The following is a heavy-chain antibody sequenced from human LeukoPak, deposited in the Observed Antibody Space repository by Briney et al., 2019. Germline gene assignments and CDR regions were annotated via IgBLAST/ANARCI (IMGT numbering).Heavy chain of an antibody. CDR2: ISPSGDIT. CDR3: ARDSAWIQFND. Sequence: PGGSLRLSCAGSGFTFSRHGMNWVRQAPGKGLEWVSGISPSGDITYYADSVKGRFSISRDNSKNTVFLQMNSLRAEDTAICHCARDSAWIQFNDWGQGTLVTVSS. V-gene: IGHV3-23*01. J-gene: IGHJ4*02. D-gene: IGHD5-18*01. CDR1: GFTFSRHG.